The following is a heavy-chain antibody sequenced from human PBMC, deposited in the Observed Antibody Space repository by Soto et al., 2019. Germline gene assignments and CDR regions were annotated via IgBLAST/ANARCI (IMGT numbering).Heavy chain of an antibody. D-gene: IGHD5-18*01. V-gene: IGHV3-30*18. CDR1: GFTFSSYG. CDR3: AKDHSRIDVDTAMEYFDY. Sequence: GGSLRLSCAASGFTFSSYGMHWVRQAPGKGLEWVAVISYDGSNKYYADSVKGRFTISRDNSKNTLYLQMNSLRAEDTAVYYCAKDHSRIDVDTAMEYFDYWGQGTLVTVSS. CDR2: ISYDGSNK. J-gene: IGHJ4*02.